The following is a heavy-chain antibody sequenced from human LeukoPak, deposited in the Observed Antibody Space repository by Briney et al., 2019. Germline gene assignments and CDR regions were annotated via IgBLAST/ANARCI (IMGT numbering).Heavy chain of an antibody. J-gene: IGHJ3*02. CDR2: IYPVDSDT. V-gene: IGHV5-51*01. CDR1: GYYFSNYW. CDR3: ARRGGYSGYVHDAFDI. Sequence: GESLMISCQGSGYYFSNYWIGWVRQMPEKGLEWMGIIYPVDSDTRYSPSFQGQVTISADKSISTAYLQWSSMKASDTAMYYCARRGGYSGYVHDAFDIWGQGTMVTVSS. D-gene: IGHD5-12*01.